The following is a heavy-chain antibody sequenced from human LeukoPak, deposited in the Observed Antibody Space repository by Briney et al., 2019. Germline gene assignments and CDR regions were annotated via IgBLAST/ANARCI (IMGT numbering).Heavy chain of an antibody. D-gene: IGHD3-3*01. J-gene: IGHJ6*03. CDR2: ISGSGGST. Sequence: GGSLRLSCAASGFTFSSYAMSWVRQAPGEGLEWVSAISGSGGSTYYADSVKGRFTISRDNAKNSLYLQMNSLRAEDTAVYYCAREGPYYDFWSGYYQTYYYYMDVWGKGTTVTVSS. V-gene: IGHV3-23*01. CDR1: GFTFSSYA. CDR3: AREGPYYDFWSGYYQTYYYYMDV.